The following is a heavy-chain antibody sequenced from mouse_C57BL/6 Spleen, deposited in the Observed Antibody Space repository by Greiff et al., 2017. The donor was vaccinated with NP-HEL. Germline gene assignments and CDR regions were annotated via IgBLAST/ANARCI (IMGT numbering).Heavy chain of an antibody. Sequence: QVHVKQPGAELVKPGASVKMSCKASGYTFTSYWITWVKQRPGQGLEWIGDIYPGSGSTNYNEKFKSKATLTVDTSSSTAYRQRSSLTSEDSAVEYCARKPTGYFDDWGQGTTLTVSS. V-gene: IGHV1-55*01. CDR3: ARKPTGYFDD. CDR2: IYPGSGST. CDR1: GYTFTSYW. J-gene: IGHJ2*01.